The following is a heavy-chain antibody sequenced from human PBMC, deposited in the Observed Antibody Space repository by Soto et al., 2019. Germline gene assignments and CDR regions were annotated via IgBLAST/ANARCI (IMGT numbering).Heavy chain of an antibody. CDR3: ARDPSYDYVWGSYPNWFDP. D-gene: IGHD3-16*02. V-gene: IGHV3-21*01. J-gene: IGHJ5*02. CDR1: GFTFSSYS. Sequence: GGSLRLSCAASGFTFSSYSMNWVRQAPGKGLEWVSSISSSSSYIYYADSVKGRFTISRDNAKNSLYLQMNSLRAEDTAVYYCARDPSYDYVWGSYPNWFDPWGQGTLVTVSS. CDR2: ISSSSSYI.